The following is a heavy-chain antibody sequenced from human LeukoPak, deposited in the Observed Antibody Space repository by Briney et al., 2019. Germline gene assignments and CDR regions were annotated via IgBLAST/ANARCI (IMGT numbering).Heavy chain of an antibody. J-gene: IGHJ5*02. Sequence: GGSLRLSCAASGFTFSSYAMHWVRRAPGKGLEYVSAIGRNGGSTFYANSVKGRFTISRDNSKNTLYLQMNSLRPEDTAVYYCARGDKQLLFNRNKGGFDPWGQGALVTVSS. V-gene: IGHV3-64*01. CDR3: ARGDKQLLFNRNKGGFDP. CDR2: IGRNGGST. D-gene: IGHD1-14*01. CDR1: GFTFSSYA.